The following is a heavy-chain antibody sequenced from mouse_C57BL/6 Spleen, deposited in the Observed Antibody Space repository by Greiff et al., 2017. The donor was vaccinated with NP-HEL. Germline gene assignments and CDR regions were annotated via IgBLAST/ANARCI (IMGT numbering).Heavy chain of an antibody. V-gene: IGHV5-16*01. D-gene: IGHD1-1*01. Sequence: EVKLMESEGGLVQPGSSMKLSCTASGFTFSDYYMAWVRQVPEKGLEWVANINYDGSSTYYLDSLKSRFIISRDNAKNILYLQMSSLKSEDTATYYCARGYYYGSSYNYFDYWGQGTTLTVSS. J-gene: IGHJ2*01. CDR3: ARGYYYGSSYNYFDY. CDR1: GFTFSDYY. CDR2: INYDGSST.